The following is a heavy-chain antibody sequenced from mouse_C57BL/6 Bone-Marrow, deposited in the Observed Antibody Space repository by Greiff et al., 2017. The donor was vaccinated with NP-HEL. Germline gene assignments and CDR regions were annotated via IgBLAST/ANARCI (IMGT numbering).Heavy chain of an antibody. CDR3: ASLYDGYLAWFAY. CDR2: IWTGGGT. J-gene: IGHJ3*01. D-gene: IGHD2-3*01. Sequence: VKLMESGPGLVAPSQSLSITCTASGFSLTSYAISWVRQPPGKGLEWLGVIWTGGGTNYNSALKSRLSISKDNSKSQVFLKMNSLHTDDTARYYCASLYDGYLAWFAYWGQGTLVTVSA. V-gene: IGHV2-9-1*01. CDR1: GFSLTSYA.